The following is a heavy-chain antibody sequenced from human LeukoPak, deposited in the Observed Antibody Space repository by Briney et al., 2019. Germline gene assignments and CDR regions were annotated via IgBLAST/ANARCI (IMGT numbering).Heavy chain of an antibody. V-gene: IGHV3-30-3*01. Sequence: GGSLRLSCAASGFTFSSYAMHWVRQAPGKGLEWVAVISYDGSNKYYADSVKGRFTISRDNSKNTLYLQMNSLRADGTAVYYCASGMVAKILGYFDYWGQGTLVTVSS. D-gene: IGHD5-12*01. CDR2: ISYDGSNK. CDR1: GFTFSSYA. CDR3: ASGMVAKILGYFDY. J-gene: IGHJ4*02.